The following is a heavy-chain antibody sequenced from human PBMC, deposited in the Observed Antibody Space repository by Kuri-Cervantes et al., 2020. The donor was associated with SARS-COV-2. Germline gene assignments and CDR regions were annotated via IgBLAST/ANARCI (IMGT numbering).Heavy chain of an antibody. CDR3: ARESRITHSRYFDL. D-gene: IGHD3-10*01. J-gene: IGHJ2*01. V-gene: IGHV4-31*01. Sequence: SETLSLTCAVYGGSFSDYYWSWIRQHPGKGLEWIGYIYYSGSTYYNPSLKSLVTISVDTSKNQFSLKLSSVTAADTAVYYCARESRITHSRYFDLWGRGTLVTVSS. CDR2: IYYSGST. CDR1: GGSFSDYY.